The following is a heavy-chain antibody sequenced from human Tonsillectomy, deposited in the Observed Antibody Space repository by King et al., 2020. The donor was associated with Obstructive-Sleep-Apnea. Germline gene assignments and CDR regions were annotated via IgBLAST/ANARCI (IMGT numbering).Heavy chain of an antibody. CDR1: VGSISSSSYY. CDR2: IYYSGSA. Sequence: LQLQESGPGLVKPSETLSLTCTVSVGSISSSSYYWGWIRQPPGKGLEWIGSIYYSGSAYYNPSLESRVTISLDTSKNQFSLKLSSVTAADTAVYYCAAFTLLWFGEFSSYFDYWGQGTLVTVSS. CDR3: AAFTLLWFGEFSSYFDY. J-gene: IGHJ4*02. D-gene: IGHD3-10*01. V-gene: IGHV4-39*07.